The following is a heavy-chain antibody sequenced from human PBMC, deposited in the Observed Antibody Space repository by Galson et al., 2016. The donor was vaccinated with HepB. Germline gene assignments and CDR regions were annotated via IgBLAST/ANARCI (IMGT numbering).Heavy chain of an antibody. CDR2: VSGNGGTI. CDR1: GFNFRNFA. CDR3: AKEMRWLKLGLDY. D-gene: IGHD5-24*01. V-gene: IGHV3-23*01. J-gene: IGHJ4*02. Sequence: SLRLSCAASGFNFRNFAMSWVRQAAGKGLEWVAVVSGNGGTIYYSDSVKGRFTISRDNSKNTLYLQMNSLRAEDTATYYCAKEMRWLKLGLDYWGQGTRVTVSS.